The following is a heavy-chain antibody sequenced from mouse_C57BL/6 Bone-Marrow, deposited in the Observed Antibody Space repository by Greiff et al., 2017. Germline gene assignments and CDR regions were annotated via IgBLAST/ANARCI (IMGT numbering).Heavy chain of an antibody. CDR3: AREGYDSYYYAMDY. Sequence: EVMLVESGGGLVKPGGSLKLSCAASGFTFSDYGMHWVRQAPEKGLEWVAYISSGSSTIYYADTVKGRFTISRDNAKNTLFLQMTSLRSEDTAMYYCAREGYDSYYYAMDYWGQGTSVTVSS. CDR1: GFTFSDYG. V-gene: IGHV5-17*01. J-gene: IGHJ4*01. D-gene: IGHD2-2*01. CDR2: ISSGSSTI.